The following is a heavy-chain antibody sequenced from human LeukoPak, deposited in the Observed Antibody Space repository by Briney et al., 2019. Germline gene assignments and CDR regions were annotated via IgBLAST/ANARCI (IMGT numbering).Heavy chain of an antibody. Sequence: PGRSLRLSCAASGFTFDDYAMHWVRQAPGKGLEWVSGISWNSGSIGYADSVKGRFTISRDNAKNSLYLQMNSLRAEDTALYYCAKDIGYYGSVRAVAGPDYWGQGTLVTVSS. J-gene: IGHJ4*02. CDR3: AKDIGYYGSVRAVAGPDY. V-gene: IGHV3-9*01. D-gene: IGHD3-10*01. CDR1: GFTFDDYA. CDR2: ISWNSGSI.